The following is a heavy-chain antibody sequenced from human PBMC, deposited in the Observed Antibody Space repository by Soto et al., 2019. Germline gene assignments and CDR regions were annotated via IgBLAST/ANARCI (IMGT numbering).Heavy chain of an antibody. J-gene: IGHJ6*02. V-gene: IGHV3-74*01. CDR3: ARGAKNIYAMDV. Sequence: PGGSLRLSCAASGFAFSTYCMHWVRQAPGKGLLWVSRIKFDGSSTYYADSVKGRFTISRDDAKNTLFLQMNGLRVDDTAVYYCARGAKNIYAMDVWGQGTTVTVSS. CDR1: GFAFSTYC. CDR2: IKFDGSST.